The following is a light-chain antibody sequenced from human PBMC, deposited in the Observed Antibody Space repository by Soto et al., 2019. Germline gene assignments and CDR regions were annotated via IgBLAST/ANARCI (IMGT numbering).Light chain of an antibody. CDR2: DDS. V-gene: IGLV3-21*02. CDR1: NIGSKS. CDR3: QVWDSRSDHPWV. Sequence: SYELTQPPSVSVAPGQTARITCGGTNIGSKSVHWYQQKPGQAPVLVVYDDSDRPSGIPERFSGSNSGNTATLTISRVEAGDEADYYCQVWDSRSDHPWVFGGGTKLTVL. J-gene: IGLJ3*02.